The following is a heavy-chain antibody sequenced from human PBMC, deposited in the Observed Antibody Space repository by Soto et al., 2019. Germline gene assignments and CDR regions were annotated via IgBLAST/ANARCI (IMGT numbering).Heavy chain of an antibody. CDR3: ARAVGDHVWGSYRPNLNWFDP. V-gene: IGHV4-30-4*01. Sequence: SETLSLTCTVSGGSISSGDYYWSWIRQPPGKGLEWIGYIYYSGSTYYNPSLKSRVTISVDTSKNQFSLKLSSVTAADTAVYYCARAVGDHVWGSYRPNLNWFDPWGQGTLVTVSS. D-gene: IGHD3-16*02. J-gene: IGHJ5*02. CDR1: GGSISSGDYY. CDR2: IYYSGST.